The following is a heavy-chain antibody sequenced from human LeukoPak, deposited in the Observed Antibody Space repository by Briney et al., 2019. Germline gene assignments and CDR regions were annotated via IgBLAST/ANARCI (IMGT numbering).Heavy chain of an antibody. Sequence: SETLSLTCAVYGGSFSGYYWSWIRQPPGKGLEWIGEINHSGSTNYNPSLKSRVTISVDTSKNQFSLKLSSVTAADTAVYYCARENWNYLIDYWGQGTLVTVSS. J-gene: IGHJ4*02. V-gene: IGHV4-34*01. D-gene: IGHD1-7*01. CDR1: GGSFSGYY. CDR2: INHSGST. CDR3: ARENWNYLIDY.